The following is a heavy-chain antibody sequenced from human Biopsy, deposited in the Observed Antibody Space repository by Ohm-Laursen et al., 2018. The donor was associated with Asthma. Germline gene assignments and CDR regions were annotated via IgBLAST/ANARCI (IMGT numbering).Heavy chain of an antibody. D-gene: IGHD3-3*01. V-gene: IGHV4-39*01. CDR1: GGAIRTSGYY. CDR3: ARSAKTIFGVVMGSYYYGMDV. J-gene: IGHJ6*02. Sequence: PSQTLSLTCSVSGGAIRTSGYYWGWIRQPPGKGLEWIGSMYYSGSAYYNPSLESRVTISVDTSKNQFSLKLSSVTAADTAVYYCARSAKTIFGVVMGSYYYGMDVWGQGTTVTVSS. CDR2: MYYSGSA.